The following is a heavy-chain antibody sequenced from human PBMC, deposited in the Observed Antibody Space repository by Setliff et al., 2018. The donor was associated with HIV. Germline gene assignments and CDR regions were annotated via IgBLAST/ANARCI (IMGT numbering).Heavy chain of an antibody. J-gene: IGHJ6*02. Sequence: ASVKVSCKASGYTFSDYDVAWVRQAPGQGLEWMGWISGYSGNTKYSQKFQGRVTITRDTSASTAYMELSSLRSEDTAVYYCARDRLLYWYSSGWPYYYYGMDVWGQGTTVTVSS. D-gene: IGHD6-19*01. V-gene: IGHV1-18*01. CDR1: GYTFSDYD. CDR2: ISGYSGNT. CDR3: ARDRLLYWYSSGWPYYYYGMDV.